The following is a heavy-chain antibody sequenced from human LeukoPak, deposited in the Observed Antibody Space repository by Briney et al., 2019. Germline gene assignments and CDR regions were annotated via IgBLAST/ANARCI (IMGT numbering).Heavy chain of an antibody. CDR1: GYSISTDYY. CDR3: ARDGGTLDY. J-gene: IGHJ4*02. Sequence: SETLSLTCTVSGYSISTDYYWGWIREPPGKGLEWIGSIYYSGSTYYNPSLKSRVTISVDTSKNQFSLKLSSVTAADTAVYYCARDGGTLDYWGQGTLVTVSS. V-gene: IGHV4-38-2*02. D-gene: IGHD1-1*01. CDR2: IYYSGST.